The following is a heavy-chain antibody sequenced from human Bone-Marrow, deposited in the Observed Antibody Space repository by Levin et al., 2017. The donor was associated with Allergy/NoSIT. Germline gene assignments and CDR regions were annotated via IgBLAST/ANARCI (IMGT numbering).Heavy chain of an antibody. V-gene: IGHV3-33*01. CDR3: ARDRGRGAARPDWRIDY. CDR1: GFTFSSYG. Sequence: GESLKISCAASGFTFSSYGMHWVRQAPGKGLEWVAVIWYDGSNKYYADSVKGRFTISRDNSKNTLYLQMNSLRAEDTAVYYCARDRGRGAARPDWRIDYWGQGTLVTVSS. D-gene: IGHD6-6*01. J-gene: IGHJ4*02. CDR2: IWYDGSNK.